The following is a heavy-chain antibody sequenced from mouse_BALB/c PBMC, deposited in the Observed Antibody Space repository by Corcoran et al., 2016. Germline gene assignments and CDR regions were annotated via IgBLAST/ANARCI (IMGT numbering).Heavy chain of an antibody. CDR3: ARSHYGYDY. J-gene: IGHJ2*01. V-gene: IGHV1-66*01. CDR1: GYSFTSYY. D-gene: IGHD1-2*01. Sequence: QVQLQLSGPEVVKPGASVRISCKASGYSFTSYYIHWVKQRPGQGLEWIGWIFPGGGDTKYNEMFRGKATLTADTSSSTANMQLSSLTSEDSAVYFCARSHYGYDYGGQGTTLTVSS. CDR2: IFPGGGDT.